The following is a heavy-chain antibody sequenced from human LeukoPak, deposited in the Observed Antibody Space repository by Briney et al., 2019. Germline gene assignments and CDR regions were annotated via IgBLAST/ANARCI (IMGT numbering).Heavy chain of an antibody. D-gene: IGHD2-2*01. CDR3: AKDTYCSSTSCYLAFVYYHYGMDV. V-gene: IGHV3-30*18. Sequence: GGSLRLSCAASGFTFSSYGMHWVRQAPGKGLEWVAVISYDGSNKYYADSVSGRFTISRDNSKNTLYLQMNSLRAEDTAVYHCAKDTYCSSTSCYLAFVYYHYGMDVWGKGPTVTVSS. J-gene: IGHJ6*04. CDR1: GFTFSSYG. CDR2: ISYDGSNK.